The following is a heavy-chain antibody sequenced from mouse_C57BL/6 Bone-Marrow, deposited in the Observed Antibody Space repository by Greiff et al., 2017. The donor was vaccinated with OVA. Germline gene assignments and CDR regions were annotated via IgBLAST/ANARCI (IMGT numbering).Heavy chain of an antibody. CDR1: GYTFTEYT. CDR3: ARHEELSYYGSSYWYFDV. V-gene: IGHV1-62-2*01. J-gene: IGHJ1*03. D-gene: IGHD1-1*01. CDR2: FYPGSGSI. Sequence: SGAELVKPGASVKLSCKASGYTFTEYTIHWVKQRSGQGLEWIGWFYPGSGSIKYNEKFKDKATLTADKSSSTVYMELSRLTSEDSAVYFCARHEELSYYGSSYWYFDVWGTGTTVTVSS.